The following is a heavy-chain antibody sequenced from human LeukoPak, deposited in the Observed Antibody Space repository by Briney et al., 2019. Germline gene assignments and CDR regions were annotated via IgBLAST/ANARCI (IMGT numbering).Heavy chain of an antibody. V-gene: IGHV1-69*08. CDR3: ARGPMTTAPLEY. CDR2: IIPLFQTT. J-gene: IGHJ4*02. D-gene: IGHD4-17*01. Sequence: SVKVSCKASGGTFTSSTISWVRQAPGQGLEWMGRIIPLFQTTKYAQKLQGRVTITADKSTSTAYMEVSSLTSEDTAVYYCARGPMTTAPLEYWGQGTLVTVSS. CDR1: GGTFTSST.